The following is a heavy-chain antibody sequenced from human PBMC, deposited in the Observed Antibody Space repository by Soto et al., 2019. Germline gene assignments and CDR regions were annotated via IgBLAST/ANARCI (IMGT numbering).Heavy chain of an antibody. V-gene: IGHV1-18*01. J-gene: IGHJ4*02. D-gene: IGHD1-26*01. Sequence: ASVKVSCKASGYTFTSYGISWVRQAPGQGLEWMGWISAYNGNTNYAQKLQGRVTMTTDTSTSTAYMELRSLRSDDTAVYYCAREVGATPCGVNYFDYWGQGTLVTVSS. CDR3: AREVGATPCGVNYFDY. CDR2: ISAYNGNT. CDR1: GYTFTSYG.